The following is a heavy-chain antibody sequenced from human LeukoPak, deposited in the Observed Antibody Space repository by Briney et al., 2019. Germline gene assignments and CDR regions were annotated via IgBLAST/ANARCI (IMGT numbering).Heavy chain of an antibody. CDR2: IYYSGST. V-gene: IGHV4-39*07. D-gene: IGHD3-10*01. CDR3: ARVLWFGVTFDY. Sequence: SETLSLTCTVSGGSISSSSYYWGWIRQPPGKGLEWIGSIYYSGSTYYNPSLKSRVTISVDTSKNQFSLKLSSETAADTAVYYCARVLWFGVTFDYWGQGTLVTVSS. CDR1: GGSISSSSYY. J-gene: IGHJ4*02.